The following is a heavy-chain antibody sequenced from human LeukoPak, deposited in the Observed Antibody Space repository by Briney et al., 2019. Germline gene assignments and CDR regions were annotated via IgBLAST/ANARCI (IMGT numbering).Heavy chain of an antibody. CDR2: VSYSGTTT. V-gene: IGHV3-48*02. CDR1: RFTFSSYS. CDR3: ARADRDGNKRILD. D-gene: IGHD5-24*01. J-gene: IGHJ4*02. Sequence: GGSLRLSCSASRFTFSSYSIMWVRQAPGKGLEWVSYVSYSGTTTYYADSVKGRFTISRDNGRNSVSLQMDSLRDEDTAEYFCARADRDGNKRILDWGQGTLVSVSS.